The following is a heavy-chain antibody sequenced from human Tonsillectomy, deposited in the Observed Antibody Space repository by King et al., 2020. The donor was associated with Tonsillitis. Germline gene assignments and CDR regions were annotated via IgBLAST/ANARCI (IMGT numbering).Heavy chain of an antibody. CDR3: ARERLYSSGWGIAS. J-gene: IGHJ5*02. Sequence: VQLVESGGGVVQSGRSLRLSCVASGFTFSSYGVHWVRQAPGRGLEWVAVISYDESREHYLDSVKGRFTISRDNSKNTLYLQMNSLRVEDTAVYYCARERLYSSGWGIASWGQGTLVTVSS. V-gene: IGHV3-30*19. CDR2: ISYDESRE. D-gene: IGHD6-19*01. CDR1: GFTFSSYG.